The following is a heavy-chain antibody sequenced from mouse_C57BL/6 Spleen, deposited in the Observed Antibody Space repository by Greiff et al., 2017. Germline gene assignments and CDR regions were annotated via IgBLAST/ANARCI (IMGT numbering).Heavy chain of an antibody. V-gene: IGHV1-64*01. Sequence: QVQLQQPGAELVKPGASVKLSCKASGYTFTSYWMHWVKQRPGQGLEWIGMIHPNSGSTNYNEKFKSKATLTVDKSSSTAYMQLSSLTSEDSAVYYCARVAYDDDGGYARDYGGQGTSGTVSS. CDR1: GYTFTSYW. CDR2: IHPNSGST. D-gene: IGHD2-4*01. CDR3: ARVAYDDDGGYARDY. J-gene: IGHJ4*01.